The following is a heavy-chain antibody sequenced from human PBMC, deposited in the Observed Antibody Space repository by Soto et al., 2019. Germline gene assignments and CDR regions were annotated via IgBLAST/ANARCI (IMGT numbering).Heavy chain of an antibody. V-gene: IGHV4-39*01. Sequence: PSETLSLTCTVSVGSISSSSYYWGWIRQPPGKGLEWIGSIYYSWSTYYNPSLKCRFTISVDTSKNQFSLKLSSVTAADTAVYYCARHRGSIPIFGVVIRAIGMDVWGQGNTVT. CDR3: ARHRGSIPIFGVVIRAIGMDV. CDR2: IYYSWST. D-gene: IGHD3-3*01. CDR1: VGSISSSSYY. J-gene: IGHJ6*02.